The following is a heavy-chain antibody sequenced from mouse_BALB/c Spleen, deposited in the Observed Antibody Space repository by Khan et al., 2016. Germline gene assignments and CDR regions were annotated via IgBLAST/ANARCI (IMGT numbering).Heavy chain of an antibody. CDR3: AREDYGNYGDYFDY. D-gene: IGHD2-1*01. V-gene: IGHV5-6-5*01. CDR1: GFTFSSYA. J-gene: IGHJ2*01. Sequence: EVELVESGGGLVKPGGSLKLSCAASGFTFSSYAMSWVRQTPEKRLEWVASISSGGSTYYPDSVTGRFTISRDNARNILNLQMSSLRSEDTAMYYCAREDYGNYGDYFDYWGQGTTLTVSS. CDR2: ISSGGST.